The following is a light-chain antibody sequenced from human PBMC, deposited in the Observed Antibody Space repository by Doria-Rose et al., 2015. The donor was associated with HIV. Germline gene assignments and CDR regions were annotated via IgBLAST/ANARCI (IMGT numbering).Light chain of an antibody. J-gene: IGKJ2*01. V-gene: IGKV3-15*01. Sequence: EIGTTQSPTTLSVSPGERATLSCRASQSVSSNLAWYQQKPGQAPRLLTYGASTRATGIPARFSGSGSGTEFTLTISSLQSEDFAVYYCQQYNNWYTFGQGTKLEIK. CDR2: GAS. CDR1: QSVSSN. CDR3: QQYNNWYT.